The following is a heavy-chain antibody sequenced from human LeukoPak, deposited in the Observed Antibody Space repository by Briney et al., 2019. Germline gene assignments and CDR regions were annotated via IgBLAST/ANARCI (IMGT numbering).Heavy chain of an antibody. D-gene: IGHD5-18*01. Sequence: ASVKVSCKASGGTFSSYAISWVRQAPGQGLEWMGRIIPILGIANYAQKFQGRVTITADKSTSTAYMELSSLRSEDTAVYYCAGSSWMQLFFPPDYWGQGTLVTVSS. CDR1: GGTFSSYA. CDR2: IIPILGIA. J-gene: IGHJ4*02. CDR3: AGSSWMQLFFPPDY. V-gene: IGHV1-69*04.